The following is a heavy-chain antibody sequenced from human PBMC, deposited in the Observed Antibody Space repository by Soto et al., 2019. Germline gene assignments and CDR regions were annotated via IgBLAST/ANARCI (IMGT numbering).Heavy chain of an antibody. Sequence: EVQLSESGGDLEQPGGSLRLSCAASGFTFSNYAMSWVRQAPGKGLEWVSAISVSGYDTYFADSVKGRFAISRDNSENTLYLHMNSLRPDDTAVYFCAKAGDLYDHRGYSFDYWGQGTLVTVSS. CDR1: GFTFSNYA. V-gene: IGHV3-23*01. CDR3: AKAGDLYDHRGYSFDY. CDR2: ISVSGYDT. D-gene: IGHD3-22*01. J-gene: IGHJ4*02.